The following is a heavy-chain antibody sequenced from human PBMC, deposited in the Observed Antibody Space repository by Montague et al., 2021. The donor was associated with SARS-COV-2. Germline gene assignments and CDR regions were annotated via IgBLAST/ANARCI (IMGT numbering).Heavy chain of an antibody. CDR2: IYYTGNT. D-gene: IGHD5-18*01. CDR3: ARTPDYSYNLIDH. Sequence: SETLSLTCTVSGDSISSSSYFWNWIRQPPGRGLEWLGYIYYTGNTAYNPSLKSRVSVSVDTSENQFSLKLTSVTAADTAVYYCARTPDYSYNLIDHWGQGILVTVSS. CDR1: GDSISSSSYF. V-gene: IGHV4-61*01. J-gene: IGHJ4*02.